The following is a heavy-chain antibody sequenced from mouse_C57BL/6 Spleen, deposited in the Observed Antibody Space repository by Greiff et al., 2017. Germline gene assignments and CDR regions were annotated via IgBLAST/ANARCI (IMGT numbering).Heavy chain of an antibody. Sequence: EVKLVESGGDLVKPGGSLKLSCAASGFIFSSYGMSWVRQTPDKRLEWVATISSGGSYTYYPDSVKGRFTISRDNAKNTLYLQMSSLKSEDTAMYYCARLYGNYGDYYAMDYWGQGTSVTVSS. CDR3: ARLYGNYGDYYAMDY. V-gene: IGHV5-6*02. D-gene: IGHD2-1*01. CDR1: GFIFSSYG. J-gene: IGHJ4*01. CDR2: ISSGGSYT.